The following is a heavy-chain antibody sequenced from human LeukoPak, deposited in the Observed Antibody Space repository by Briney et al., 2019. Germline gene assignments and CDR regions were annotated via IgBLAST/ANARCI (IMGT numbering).Heavy chain of an antibody. J-gene: IGHJ6*02. D-gene: IGHD2-2*01. CDR1: GYTFTGYY. V-gene: IGHV1-2*06. CDR2: INPNSGGT. Sequence: GASVKVSCKASGYTFTGYYMHWVRQAPGQGLEWMGRINPNSGGTNYAQKFQGRVTMTRDTSISTAYMELSSLRSEDTAVYYCARTLDIVVVPAASYYYYGMDVWGQGTTVTVSS. CDR3: ARTLDIVVVPAASYYYYGMDV.